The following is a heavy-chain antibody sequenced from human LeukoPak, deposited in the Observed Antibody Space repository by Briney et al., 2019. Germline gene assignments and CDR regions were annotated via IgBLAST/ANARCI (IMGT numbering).Heavy chain of an antibody. CDR3: ASIADSSGYLDSGYFDY. CDR1: GGTFSSYA. J-gene: IGHJ4*02. D-gene: IGHD3-22*01. CDR2: IIPIFGTA. V-gene: IGHV1-69*01. Sequence: GASVKVSCKASGGTFSSYAISWVRQAPGQGLEWMGGIIPIFGTANYAQKFQGRVTITADESTSTAYMELSSLRSEDTAVYYCASIADSSGYLDSGYFDYWGQGTLVTVSS.